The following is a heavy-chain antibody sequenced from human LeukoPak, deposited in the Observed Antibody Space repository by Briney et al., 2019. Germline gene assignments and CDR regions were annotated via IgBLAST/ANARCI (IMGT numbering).Heavy chain of an antibody. CDR2: IKSKTDGGTT. CDR3: TTLEGYSDP. J-gene: IGHJ5*02. Sequence: PGGSLRLSCLTSGFTFANASMSWVRQAPGKGLQWVGLIKSKTDGGTTDYAAPVKGRFTISRDDSKNTLYLQMNSLKTEDTAVYYCTTLEGYSDPWGQGTLVTVSS. CDR1: GFTFANAS. D-gene: IGHD2-15*01. V-gene: IGHV3-15*01.